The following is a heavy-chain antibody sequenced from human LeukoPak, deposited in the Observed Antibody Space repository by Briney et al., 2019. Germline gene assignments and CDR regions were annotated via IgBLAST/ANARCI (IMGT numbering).Heavy chain of an antibody. CDR1: RFTLSSYW. CDR2: TNYDGSYT. Sequence: GVSLRLSCVASRFTLSSYWMNWVRQAPGKGLVWVARTNYDGSYTDYADSVKGRFIISRDNAKNTLYLQMNSLRAEDTAIFFCERERCFGTSCPRGMDVWGKGTTVTV. V-gene: IGHV3-74*01. CDR3: ERERCFGTSCPRGMDV. J-gene: IGHJ6*04. D-gene: IGHD2-2*01.